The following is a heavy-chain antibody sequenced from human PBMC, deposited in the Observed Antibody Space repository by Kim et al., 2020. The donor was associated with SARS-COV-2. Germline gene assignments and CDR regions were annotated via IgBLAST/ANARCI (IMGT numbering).Heavy chain of an antibody. D-gene: IGHD3-3*01. CDR1: GYTFSNYA. CDR2: INSKTGNP. Sequence: ASVKVSCKASGYTFSNYAINWVRQAPGQGLEWMGWINSKTGNPTYARGFTGRFVFSLDTSVSTTAYLQISSLKAEDTALYYCARVKFWNGYDPVDEFDV. V-gene: IGHV7-4-1*02. CDR3: ARVKFWNGYDPVDEFDV. J-gene: IGHJ3*01.